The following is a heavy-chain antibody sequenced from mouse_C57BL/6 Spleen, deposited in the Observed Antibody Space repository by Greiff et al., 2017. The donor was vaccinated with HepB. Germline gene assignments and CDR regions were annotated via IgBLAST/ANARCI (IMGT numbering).Heavy chain of an antibody. V-gene: IGHV1-31*01. J-gene: IGHJ4*01. D-gene: IGHD1-1*01. Sequence: LVESGPELVKPGASVKISCKASGYSFTGYYMHWVKQSHGNILDWIGYIYPYNGVSSYNQKFKGKATLTVDKSSSTAYMELRSLTSEDSAVYYCARLVITTVVEGMDYWGQGTSVTVSS. CDR2: IYPYNGVS. CDR1: GYSFTGYY. CDR3: ARLVITTVVEGMDY.